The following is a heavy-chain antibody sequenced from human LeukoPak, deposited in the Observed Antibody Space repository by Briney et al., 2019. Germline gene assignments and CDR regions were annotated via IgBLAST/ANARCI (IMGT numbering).Heavy chain of an antibody. J-gene: IGHJ4*02. D-gene: IGHD3-10*01. Sequence: GGSLRLSCAASGFTVSNNYINWVRQAPGKGLEWVSLIYGSGSADYADSVKGRFTISRDNSMNTVYLQMNSLRAEDTAVYYCAKDPSAWFGELLYFDYWGQGTLVTVSS. CDR3: AKDPSAWFGELLYFDY. CDR2: IYGSGSA. CDR1: GFTVSNNY. V-gene: IGHV3-66*01.